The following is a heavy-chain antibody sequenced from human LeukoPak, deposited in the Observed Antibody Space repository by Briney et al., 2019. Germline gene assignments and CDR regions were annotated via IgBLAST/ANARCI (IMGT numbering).Heavy chain of an antibody. V-gene: IGHV3-23*01. CDR2: INGSGGDT. CDR1: GFTFSSYV. CDR3: AKRVTDFYGSGAQHFDH. Sequence: GGSLRLSCAAPGFTFSSYVMRWVRQAPGKGLEWVSDINGSGGDTYYADSVKGRFTISRDNSRNTLYLQMNSLRAEDTAVYYCAKRVTDFYGSGAQHFDHWGQGTLVTVSS. D-gene: IGHD3-10*01. J-gene: IGHJ4*02.